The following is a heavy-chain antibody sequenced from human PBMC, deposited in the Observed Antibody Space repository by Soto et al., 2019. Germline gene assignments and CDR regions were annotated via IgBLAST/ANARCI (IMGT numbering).Heavy chain of an antibody. CDR2: IYAGDSDT. J-gene: IGHJ6*02. D-gene: IGHD3-10*01. Sequence: GHALKISCTGGGDNFAPYWVAWVRQLPGKGPEWMGIIYAGDSDTSYSPSFQGQVTISVDKSTSTAYLQWNSLKASDTAMYYCARRGHSYGLDVGGQGTKVTVSS. CDR1: GDNFAPYW. CDR3: ARRGHSYGLDV. V-gene: IGHV5-51*01.